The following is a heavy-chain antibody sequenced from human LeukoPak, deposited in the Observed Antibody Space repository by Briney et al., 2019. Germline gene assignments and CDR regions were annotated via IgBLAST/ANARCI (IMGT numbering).Heavy chain of an antibody. V-gene: IGHV3-23*01. D-gene: IGHD3-16*01. CDR2: ISNSGEIT. CDR1: GFTFSSFV. Sequence: GGSLRLSCAVSGFTFSSFVMSWVRQAPGKGLEWVSAISNSGEITYYADSVKGRFTISRDNSKNMLYLQMSSLRAEDTAVYYCARLDEAFDNWGQGTLVTVSS. CDR3: ARLDEAFDN. J-gene: IGHJ4*02.